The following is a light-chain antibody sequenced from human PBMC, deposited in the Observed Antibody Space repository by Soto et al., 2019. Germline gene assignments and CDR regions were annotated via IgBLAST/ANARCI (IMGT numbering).Light chain of an antibody. CDR1: QSISNC. V-gene: IGKV1-39*01. J-gene: IGKJ4*01. CDR3: QQSHSRPPT. CDR2: GAY. Sequence: DIQMTQSPSCVSASVGDRVTITCRASQSISNCLNWYQQKPGRAPERLIYGAYSLQSGVPSRFSGSGAGTAFTLTISTLQPEDSAAYFCQQSHSRPPTVAGGPKV.